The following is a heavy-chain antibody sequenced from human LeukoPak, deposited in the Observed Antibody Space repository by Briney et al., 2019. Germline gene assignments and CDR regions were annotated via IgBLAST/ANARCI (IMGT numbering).Heavy chain of an antibody. Sequence: PGGSLRLSCAASGFTFSSYSMNWVRQAPGKGLEWVSYISSSSSTIYYADSVKGRFTISRDNAKNTLYLQMNSLRAEDTAVYYCAGASSVVIPAATAFDIWGQGTMVTVSS. J-gene: IGHJ3*02. CDR3: AGASSVVIPAATAFDI. D-gene: IGHD2-2*01. CDR2: ISSSSSTI. CDR1: GFTFSSYS. V-gene: IGHV3-48*04.